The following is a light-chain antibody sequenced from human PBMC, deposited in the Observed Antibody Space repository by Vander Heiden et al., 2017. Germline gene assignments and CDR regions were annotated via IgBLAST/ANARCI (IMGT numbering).Light chain of an antibody. CDR3: CSYAGSNVV. V-gene: IGLV2-11*01. Sequence: SALPQPRSLSGSPGRSVTISCTGTSSDVGGYTYVSWYQQHPGKAPKLMIYDVSKRPSGVPDRFSGSKSGNTASLTISGLQAEDEADYYCCSYAGSNVVFGGGTKLTVL. CDR2: DVS. CDR1: SSDVGGYTY. J-gene: IGLJ2*01.